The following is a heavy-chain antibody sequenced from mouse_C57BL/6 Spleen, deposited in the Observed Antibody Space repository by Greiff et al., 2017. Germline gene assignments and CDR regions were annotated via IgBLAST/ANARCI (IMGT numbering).Heavy chain of an antibody. Sequence: EVKVVESGGGLVQSGRSLRLSCATSGFTFSDFYMEWVRQAPGKGLEWIAASRNKANDYTTEYSASVKGRFIVSRDTSQSILYLQMNALRAEDTAIYYCARDARGAYYSNYWYFEVWGTGTTVTVSS. CDR3: ARDARGAYYSNYWYFEV. J-gene: IGHJ1*03. V-gene: IGHV7-1*01. D-gene: IGHD2-5*01. CDR1: GFTFSDFY. CDR2: SRNKANDYTT.